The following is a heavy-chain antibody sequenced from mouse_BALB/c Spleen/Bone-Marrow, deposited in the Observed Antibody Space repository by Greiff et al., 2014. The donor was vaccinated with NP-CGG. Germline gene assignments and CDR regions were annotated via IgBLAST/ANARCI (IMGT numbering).Heavy chain of an antibody. CDR1: GFTFTDYY. V-gene: IGHV7-3*02. D-gene: IGHD3-3*01. Sequence: EVKLVESGGGLVQPGGSLRLSCATSGFTFTDYYMNWVRQPPGKALEWLGFIRNKANGYTTVYSASVKSRFTISRDNSQNILYLQMNTLRVDDSATYYCARDKGRVFFDYWGQGTTLTVSS. CDR3: ARDKGRVFFDY. J-gene: IGHJ2*01. CDR2: IRNKANGYTT.